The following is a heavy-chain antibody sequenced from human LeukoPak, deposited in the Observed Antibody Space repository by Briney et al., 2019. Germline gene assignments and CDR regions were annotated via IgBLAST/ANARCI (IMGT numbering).Heavy chain of an antibody. V-gene: IGHV3-21*01. CDR3: ARGPDYCDGIGYYSVY. Sequence: GGSLRLSCAASGFTFSTYSMNWVRQAPGKGLEWVSSISSSSSYIYYADSLKGRFTISRDNAKNSLYLQMNSLRAEDTAVYYCARGPDYCDGIGYYSVYWGQGTLVTVSS. D-gene: IGHD3-22*01. CDR2: ISSSSSYI. CDR1: GFTFSTYS. J-gene: IGHJ4*02.